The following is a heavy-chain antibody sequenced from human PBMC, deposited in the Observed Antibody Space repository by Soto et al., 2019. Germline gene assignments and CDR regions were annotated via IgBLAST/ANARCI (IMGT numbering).Heavy chain of an antibody. D-gene: IGHD2-15*01. V-gene: IGHV1-69*13. Sequence: SVTVSCKESGGTISSCASIWVRQANGQGLEWMGGIIPIFGTANYAQKFQGRVTITADESTSTAYMELSSLRSEDTAVYYCARGSLRYCSGGSCSLFDYWGQGTLVTVSS. CDR1: GGTISSCA. CDR2: IIPIFGTA. CDR3: ARGSLRYCSGGSCSLFDY. J-gene: IGHJ4*02.